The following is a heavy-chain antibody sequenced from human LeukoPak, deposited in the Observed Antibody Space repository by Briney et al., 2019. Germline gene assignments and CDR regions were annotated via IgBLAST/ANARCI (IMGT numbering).Heavy chain of an antibody. V-gene: IGHV1-46*01. CDR3: AKLATSDTGETY. CDR1: GYTFTINH. Sequence: GASVKVSCKASGYTFTINHIHWVRQAPGQGLEWMGVINPSGDSTTYARTFQGRVTMPRDTSTSTVYMELRSLRSEATAIYYCAKLATSDTGETYWGQGTLVTVSS. J-gene: IGHJ4*02. D-gene: IGHD3-16*01. CDR2: INPSGDST.